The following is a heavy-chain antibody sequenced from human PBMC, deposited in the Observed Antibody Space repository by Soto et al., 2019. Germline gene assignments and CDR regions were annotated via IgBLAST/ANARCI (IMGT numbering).Heavy chain of an antibody. J-gene: IGHJ4*02. CDR2: MNPNSGNT. CDR3: ARDQGRAWRRYSDY. Sequence: ASVKVSCKASGYTFTSYDINWVRQATGQGLEWMGWMNPNSGNTGYAQKFQGRVTMTRNTSISTAYMELSSLRSDDTAVYFCARDQGRAWRRYSDYWGQGTLVTVSS. CDR1: GYTFTSYD. V-gene: IGHV1-8*01.